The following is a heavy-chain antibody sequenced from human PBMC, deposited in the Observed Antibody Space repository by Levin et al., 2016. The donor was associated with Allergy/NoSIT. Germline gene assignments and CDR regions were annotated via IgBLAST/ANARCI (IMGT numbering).Heavy chain of an antibody. D-gene: IGHD5-12*01. CDR2: MYYGGNT. Sequence: WIRQPPGKGLEWIGSMYYGGNTYYNPSLKSRVTISGDTSRNQFSLRLTSVTAADTAVYYCVRPGGYTTGWYWFDPWGQGTLVTVSS. CDR3: VRPGGYTTGWYWFDP. V-gene: IGHV4-39*01. J-gene: IGHJ5*02.